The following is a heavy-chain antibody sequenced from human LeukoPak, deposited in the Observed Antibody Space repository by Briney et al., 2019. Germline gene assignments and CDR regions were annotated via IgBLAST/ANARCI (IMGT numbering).Heavy chain of an antibody. D-gene: IGHD1-14*01. CDR2: ISPDGSTK. Sequence: PGGSLRLSCAPSGFTFSRYWMHWVRHAPGRGPMWVSRISPDGSTKLYADSVKGRFTIHRDNAQNTLYLQMNSLGAEDTSVYFCTTVLRCNRCGLCDYWGQGTLVTVSS. V-gene: IGHV3-74*03. J-gene: IGHJ4*02. CDR1: GFTFSRYW. CDR3: TTVLRCNRCGLCDY.